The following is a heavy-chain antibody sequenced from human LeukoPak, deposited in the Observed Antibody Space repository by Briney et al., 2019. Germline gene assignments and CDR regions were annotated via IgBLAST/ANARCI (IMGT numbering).Heavy chain of an antibody. Sequence: SVKVSCEASGGTFGSYDFTFSSYAISWVRQAPGQGLEWMGGIIPIYGRASYPQKFQGRVTIIVDESTRTVSMQLSSLRSEDTAVYYCAGFFYDNSNDAFDIWGQGTVVTVSS. D-gene: IGHD3-22*01. J-gene: IGHJ3*02. CDR2: IIPIYGRA. CDR1: GGTFGSYDFTFSSYA. V-gene: IGHV1-69*13. CDR3: AGFFYDNSNDAFDI.